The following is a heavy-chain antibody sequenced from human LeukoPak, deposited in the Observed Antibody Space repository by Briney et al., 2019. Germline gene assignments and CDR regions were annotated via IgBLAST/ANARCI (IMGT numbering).Heavy chain of an antibody. D-gene: IGHD3-22*01. CDR3: ARYYYVDSGYSEDAFDV. CDR2: IKEDGSEK. Sequence: GGSLRLSCAASGFTLSRYWMTWVRQAPGKVLEWVANIKEDGSEKYYVDSVNGRFTISRDNAENSLYLQMNSLRVEDTAVYYCARYYYVDSGYSEDAFDVWGQGTMVTVSS. J-gene: IGHJ3*01. V-gene: IGHV3-7*01. CDR1: GFTLSRYW.